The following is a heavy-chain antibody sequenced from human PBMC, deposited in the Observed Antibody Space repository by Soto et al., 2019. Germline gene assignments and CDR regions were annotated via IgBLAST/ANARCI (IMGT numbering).Heavy chain of an antibody. D-gene: IGHD6-19*01. V-gene: IGHV5-51*01. CDR1: GYSFTSYW. J-gene: IGHJ5*02. CDR3: ARRVSRSSGWYGGPFDP. CDR2: IYPGDSDT. Sequence: LKISCKGSGYSFTSYWIGWVRQMPGKGLEWMGIIYPGDSDTRYSPSFQGQVTISADKFISTAYLQWSSLKASDTAMYYCARRVSRSSGWYGGPFDPWGQGTLVTVSS.